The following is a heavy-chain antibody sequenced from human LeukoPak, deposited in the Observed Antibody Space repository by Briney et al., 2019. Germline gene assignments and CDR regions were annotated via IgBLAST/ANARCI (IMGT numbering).Heavy chain of an antibody. CDR2: IKEDGNEK. CDR1: GFTFSSYS. J-gene: IGHJ4*02. Sequence: PGGSLRLSCAASGFTFSSYSMNWVRQAPGKGLEWVANIKEDGNEKNYLDSVKGRFTISRDSAKSSLYLQMNSLRAEDTAIYYCARDWGAAGLWDSWGQGTLVTVSS. V-gene: IGHV3-7*05. CDR3: ARDWGAAGLWDS. D-gene: IGHD6-13*01.